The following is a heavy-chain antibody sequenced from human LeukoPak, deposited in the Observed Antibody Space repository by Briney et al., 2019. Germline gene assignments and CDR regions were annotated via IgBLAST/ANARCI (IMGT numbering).Heavy chain of an antibody. V-gene: IGHV3-49*03. Sequence: GGSLRLSCTASGFTFGDYAMSWFRQAPGEGLEWVGFIRSKAYGGTTEYAASVKGRFTISRDDSKSIAYLQMNSLKTEDTAVYYCTRAPWELLRAQYYFDYWGQGTLVTVSS. CDR1: GFTFGDYA. CDR3: TRAPWELLRAQYYFDY. J-gene: IGHJ4*02. CDR2: IRSKAYGGTT. D-gene: IGHD1-26*01.